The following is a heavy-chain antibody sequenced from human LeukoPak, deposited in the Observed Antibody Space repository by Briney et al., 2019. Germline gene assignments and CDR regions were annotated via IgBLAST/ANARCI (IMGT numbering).Heavy chain of an antibody. J-gene: IGHJ3*02. CDR2: IYYSGST. D-gene: IGHD5-18*01. V-gene: IGHV4-59*01. Sequence: SETLSLTCTVSGGSISSYYWSWIRQPPGKGLEWIGYIYYSGSTNYNPSLKSRVTISVDTSKNQFSLKLSSVTAADTAVYYCAIHSYSLDAFDIWGQGTMVTVSS. CDR3: AIHSYSLDAFDI. CDR1: GGSISSYY.